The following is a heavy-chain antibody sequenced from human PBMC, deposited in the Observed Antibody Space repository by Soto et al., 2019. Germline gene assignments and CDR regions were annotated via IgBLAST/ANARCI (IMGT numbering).Heavy chain of an antibody. Sequence: PSETLSLTCTVSNGSIITGAYFCSCFRHHPGKGLEWIAYIYKSGSTYYNPSLKSRVTISVDTSKNQFYLNLRSVTAADTAIYYCARESDYYDSSGSSFDYWGQGTQVTVSS. CDR2: IYKSGST. CDR3: ARESDYYDSSGSSFDY. J-gene: IGHJ4*02. D-gene: IGHD3-22*01. CDR1: NGSIITGAYF. V-gene: IGHV4-31*03.